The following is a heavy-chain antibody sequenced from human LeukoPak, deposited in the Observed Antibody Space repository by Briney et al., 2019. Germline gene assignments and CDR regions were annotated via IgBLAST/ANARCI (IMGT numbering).Heavy chain of an antibody. J-gene: IGHJ5*02. CDR2: IYYSGST. Sequence: PSETLSLTCAVYGGSFSGYYWSWIRQPPGKGLEWIGYIYYSGSTYYNPSLKSRVTISVDTSKNQFSLKLSSVTAADTAVYYCARARGRLLWFGELLSLRRNWFDPWGQGTLVTVSS. CDR1: GGSFSGYY. CDR3: ARARGRLLWFGELLSLRRNWFDP. V-gene: IGHV4-34*01. D-gene: IGHD3-10*01.